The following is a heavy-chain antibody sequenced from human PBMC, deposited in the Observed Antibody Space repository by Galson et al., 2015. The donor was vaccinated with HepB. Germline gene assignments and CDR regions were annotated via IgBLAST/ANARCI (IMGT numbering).Heavy chain of an antibody. Sequence: SLRLSCAASGFTFSSYSMNWVRQAPGEGLEWVSYISSSSSTIYYADSVKGRFTISRDNAKNSLYLQMNSLRAEDTAVYYCARVDYDFWSGYPNLAYWGQGTLVTVSS. V-gene: IGHV3-48*01. CDR1: GFTFSSYS. D-gene: IGHD3-3*01. J-gene: IGHJ4*02. CDR2: ISSSSSTI. CDR3: ARVDYDFWSGYPNLAY.